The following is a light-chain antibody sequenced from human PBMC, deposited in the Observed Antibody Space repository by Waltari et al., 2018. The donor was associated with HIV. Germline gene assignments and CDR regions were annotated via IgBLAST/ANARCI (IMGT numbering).Light chain of an antibody. CDR1: RHNIPNHG. CDR3: GTWDNSLGAGV. J-gene: IGLJ2*01. CDR2: DNN. Sequence: QSVLTQPPSVSATPGQKVTISCSGTRHNIPNHGVSWYQLLPGTAPKLLIYDNNKRPSGIPDRFSGSKSGTSATLAINGLLTGDEADYYCGTWDNSLGAGVFGGGTTVTVL. V-gene: IGLV1-51*01.